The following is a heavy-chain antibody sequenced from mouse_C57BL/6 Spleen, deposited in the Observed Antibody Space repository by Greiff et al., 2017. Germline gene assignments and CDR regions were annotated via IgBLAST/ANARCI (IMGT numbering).Heavy chain of an antibody. D-gene: IGHD1-1*01. J-gene: IGHJ2*01. CDR2: IFPGSGST. Sequence: QVQLQQSGPELVKPGASVKISCKASGYTFTDYYINWVKQRPGQGLEWIGWIFPGSGSTYYNEKFEGKATLTVDKSSSTAYMLLSSLTSEDSDVYVCAQGGISTTVVATVDYWGQGTTLTVSS. CDR3: AQGGISTTVVATVDY. CDR1: GYTFTDYY. V-gene: IGHV1-75*01.